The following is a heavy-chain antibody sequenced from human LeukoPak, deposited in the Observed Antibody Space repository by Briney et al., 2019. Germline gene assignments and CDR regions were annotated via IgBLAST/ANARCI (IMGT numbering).Heavy chain of an antibody. Sequence: GGSLRLSCAASGFIFNNYVMTWVRQAPGTGLEWVSTISGSGAGTYYADSVKGRFTISRGNSKNTLYLQMNSLRAEDTAIYYCAKDREQLSPYWFDSWGQGTLVTVSS. J-gene: IGHJ5*01. CDR2: ISGSGAGT. CDR3: AKDREQLSPYWFDS. CDR1: GFIFNNYV. D-gene: IGHD6-13*01. V-gene: IGHV3-23*01.